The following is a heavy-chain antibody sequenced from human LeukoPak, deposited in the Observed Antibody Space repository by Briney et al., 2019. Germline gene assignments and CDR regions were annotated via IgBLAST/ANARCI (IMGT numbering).Heavy chain of an antibody. D-gene: IGHD3-10*01. CDR2: INHSGST. CDR3: ARLKGCRGNYYGSGSYYKCYYFDY. CDR1: GGSFSGYY. J-gene: IGHJ4*02. Sequence: SETLSLTCAVYGGSFSGYYWSWIRQPPGKGLEWIGEINHSGSTNYNPSLKSRVTISVDTSKHQFSLKLSSVTAADTAVYYCARLKGCRGNYYGSGSYYKCYYFDYWGEGTLVTVSS. V-gene: IGHV4-34*01.